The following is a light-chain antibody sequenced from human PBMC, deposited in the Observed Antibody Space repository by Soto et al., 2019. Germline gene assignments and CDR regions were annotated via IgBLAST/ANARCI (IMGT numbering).Light chain of an antibody. CDR2: GAS. J-gene: IGKJ4*01. CDR3: QQTYNTPLN. CDR1: QSISAY. Sequence: DIQMTQSPSSLSASVGDRVTITCRASQSISAYLSWFQQKPGKAPKLLIHGASRLQSGVPSRFSGSGSGTDLTLTISGLQPEDFAIYYCQQTYNTPLNFGAGTKVDIK. V-gene: IGKV1-39*01.